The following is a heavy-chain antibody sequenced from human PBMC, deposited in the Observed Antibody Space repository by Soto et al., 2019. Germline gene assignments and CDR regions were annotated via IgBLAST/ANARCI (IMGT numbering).Heavy chain of an antibody. V-gene: IGHV3-21*01. J-gene: IGHJ6*02. CDR3: ASLLMVYAYNPLYYYGMDV. D-gene: IGHD2-8*01. CDR1: GFTFSSYS. Sequence: EVQLVESGGGLVKPGGSLRLSCAASGFTFSSYSMNWVRQAPGKGLEWVSSISSSSSYIYYADSVKGRFTISRDNAKNSLYLQMNSLRAEDTAVYYCASLLMVYAYNPLYYYGMDVWGQGTTVTVSS. CDR2: ISSSSSYI.